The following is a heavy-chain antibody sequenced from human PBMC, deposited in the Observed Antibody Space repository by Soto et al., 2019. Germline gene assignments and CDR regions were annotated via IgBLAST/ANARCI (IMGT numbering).Heavy chain of an antibody. CDR3: ARAVGQYGYFSDY. CDR1: GDSINSFY. J-gene: IGHJ4*02. V-gene: IGHV4-59*01. D-gene: IGHD5-18*01. CDR2: IYHSGST. Sequence: PSETLSLTCTVSGDSINSFYWSWIRQPPGKGLEWLGYIYHSGSTNYNPSFRSRLTFSVDTSKNQLSLRLTSVTAADTAVYFCARAVGQYGYFSDYWGQGTRVTVSS.